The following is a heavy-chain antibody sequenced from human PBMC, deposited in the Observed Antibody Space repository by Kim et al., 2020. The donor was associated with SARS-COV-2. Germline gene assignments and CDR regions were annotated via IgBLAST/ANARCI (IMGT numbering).Heavy chain of an antibody. V-gene: IGHV4-39*01. D-gene: IGHD4-17*01. Sequence: SPSRKSPGTLSVDTSKSQFSLKLSSVTAADTAVYYCARLDYGGNLVFDYWGQGTLVTVSS. J-gene: IGHJ4*02. CDR3: ARLDYGGNLVFDY.